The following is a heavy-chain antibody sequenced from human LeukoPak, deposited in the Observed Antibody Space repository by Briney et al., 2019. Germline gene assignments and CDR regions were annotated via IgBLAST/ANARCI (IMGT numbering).Heavy chain of an antibody. Sequence: GGSLRLSCAASGFTFSSYWMSWVRQAPGKGLEWVANIKQDGSEKYYVDSVKGRFTISRDNAKNSLYLQMNSLRAEDTAVYYCARPIPREINYDFWSGYRPHYYFDYWGQGTLVTVSS. CDR3: ARPIPREINYDFWSGYRPHYYFDY. CDR2: IKQDGSEK. D-gene: IGHD3-3*01. J-gene: IGHJ4*02. V-gene: IGHV3-7*01. CDR1: GFTFSSYW.